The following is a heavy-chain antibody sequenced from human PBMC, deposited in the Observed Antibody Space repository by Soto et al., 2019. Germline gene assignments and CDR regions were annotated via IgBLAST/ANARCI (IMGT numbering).Heavy chain of an antibody. CDR2: TYYRSKWYN. V-gene: IGHV6-1*01. Sequence: SQTLSLTCAISGDSVSSNSAAWNWIRQSPSRGLEWLGRTYYRSKWYNDYAVSVKSRITINPVTSKNQFVLQMNSGTTEDTALYYCARDPLSTRITFDYWGQGTLVTVSS. CDR3: ARDPLSTRITFDY. D-gene: IGHD2-2*01. J-gene: IGHJ4*02. CDR1: GDSVSSNSAA.